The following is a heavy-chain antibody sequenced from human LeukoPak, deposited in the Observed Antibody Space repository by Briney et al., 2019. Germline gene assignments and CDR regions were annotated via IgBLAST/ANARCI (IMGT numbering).Heavy chain of an antibody. D-gene: IGHD2-2*01. V-gene: IGHV1-8*02. CDR1: GYTFTGYY. Sequence: GASVKVSCKASGYTFTGYYMHWVRQAPGQGLEWMGWMNPNSGNTGYAQKFQGRVTMTRNTSISTAYMELSSLRSEDTAVYYCARNFRYCSSTSCYAYYYGMDVWGQGTTVTVSS. CDR2: MNPNSGNT. J-gene: IGHJ6*02. CDR3: ARNFRYCSSTSCYAYYYGMDV.